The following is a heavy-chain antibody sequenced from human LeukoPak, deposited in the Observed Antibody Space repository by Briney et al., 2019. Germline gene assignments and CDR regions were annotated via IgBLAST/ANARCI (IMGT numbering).Heavy chain of an antibody. D-gene: IGHD2-15*01. CDR2: IYYSGST. CDR3: ARGGKAAVRFDL. V-gene: IGHV4-30-4*01. Sequence: PSETLSLTCTVSGGSISSDDYYWRWIRQPPGKGLEWIGYIYYSGSTYYNPSLKSRVTISVDTSKNQFSLKLTSVTAADTAVYYCARGGKAAVRFDLWGRGTLVTVSS. CDR1: GGSISSDDYY. J-gene: IGHJ2*01.